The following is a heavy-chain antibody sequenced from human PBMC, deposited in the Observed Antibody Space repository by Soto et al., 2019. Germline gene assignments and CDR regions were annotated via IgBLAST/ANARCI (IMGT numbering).Heavy chain of an antibody. V-gene: IGHV1-18*01. CDR1: GYTFTSYG. CDR3: AGARGGGWELLRGYYYYGMDV. CDR2: ISAYNGNT. D-gene: IGHD1-26*01. J-gene: IGHJ6*02. Sequence: GASVKVSCKASGYTFTSYGISWVRQAPGQGLEWMGWISAYNGNTNYAQKLQGRVTMTTDTSTSTAYMELRSLRSDDTAVYYCAGARGGGWELLRGYYYYGMDVWGQGTTVTVSS.